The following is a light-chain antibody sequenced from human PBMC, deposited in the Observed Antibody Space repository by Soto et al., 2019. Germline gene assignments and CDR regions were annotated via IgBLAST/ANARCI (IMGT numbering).Light chain of an antibody. CDR3: QQYKNWPLT. Sequence: EIVLSQSPATLSLSKGERATLSCRASQSVSSYLAWYQQKPGQAPRLLIYGAYTRATDVPDRFSGSGAGTEFTLTISSLQSEDSAVYYCQQYKNWPLTFGQGTRLEI. V-gene: IGKV3-15*01. CDR2: GAY. CDR1: QSVSSY. J-gene: IGKJ5*01.